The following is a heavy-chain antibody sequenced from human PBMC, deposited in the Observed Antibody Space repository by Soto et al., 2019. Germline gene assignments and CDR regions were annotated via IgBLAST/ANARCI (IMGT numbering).Heavy chain of an antibody. V-gene: IGHV4-34*01. Sequence: SGNLALTCAVYRGSCDGYYWTCVGRPPGKGLEWIGAINPRGSTNYNPSTKSRATISVEKNQKQFSLKLSYLNAADTAVYYCERGSMVIAYYYYYHGMDVWGQGTTL. CDR3: ERGSMVIAYYYYYHGMDV. CDR2: INPRGST. J-gene: IGHJ6*02. CDR1: RGSCDGYY. D-gene: IGHD3-22*01.